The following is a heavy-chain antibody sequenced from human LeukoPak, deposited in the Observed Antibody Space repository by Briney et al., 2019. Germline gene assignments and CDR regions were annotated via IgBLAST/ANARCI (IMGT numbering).Heavy chain of an antibody. CDR1: GFTFSSYA. Sequence: HSGGSLRLSCAASGFTFSSYAMHWVRQAPGKGLEWVAVISYDGSNKYYADSVKGRFTISRDNSKNTLYLQMNSLRAEDTAVYYCARGKLVDTAMVAFDYWGQGTLVTVSS. J-gene: IGHJ4*02. D-gene: IGHD5-18*01. CDR2: ISYDGSNK. V-gene: IGHV3-30-3*01. CDR3: ARGKLVDTAMVAFDY.